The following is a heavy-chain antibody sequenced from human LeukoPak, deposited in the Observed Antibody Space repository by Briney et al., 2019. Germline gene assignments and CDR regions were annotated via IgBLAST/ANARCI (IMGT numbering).Heavy chain of an antibody. Sequence: SETLSLTCTVSGGSISSYYWSWIRQPPGKGLEWIGYIYYSGSTNYNPSLKSRVTISVDTSKNQFSLKLSSVTAADTAVYYCAWGYYYDSSGYYDYWGQGTLVTVSS. CDR2: IYYSGST. D-gene: IGHD3-22*01. V-gene: IGHV4-59*01. J-gene: IGHJ4*02. CDR3: AWGYYYDSSGYYDY. CDR1: GGSISSYY.